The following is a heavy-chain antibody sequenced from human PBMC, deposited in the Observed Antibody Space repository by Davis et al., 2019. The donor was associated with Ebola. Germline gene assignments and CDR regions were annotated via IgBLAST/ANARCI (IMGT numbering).Heavy chain of an antibody. CDR2: IRDDVDHK. CDR1: GLSLSSSC. Sequence: AGSLSLSCPASGLSLSSSCPYWVRHPPGTGLEWVAFIRDDVDHKYYADSVKGRFAVSRDNSRNMGFLHMNSLRSEDTGIYYCVKDVEDDDWLEASGVWGQGTTVTVSS. CDR3: VKDVEDDDWLEASGV. D-gene: IGHD3-9*01. V-gene: IGHV3-30*02. J-gene: IGHJ3*01.